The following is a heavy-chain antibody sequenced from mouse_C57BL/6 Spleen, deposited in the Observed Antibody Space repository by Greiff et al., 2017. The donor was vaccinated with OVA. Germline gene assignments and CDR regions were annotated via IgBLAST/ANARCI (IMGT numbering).Heavy chain of an antibody. D-gene: IGHD1-3*01. V-gene: IGHV1-47*01. CDR1: GYTFTTYP. CDR3: ARGGLKDFDY. Sequence: QVQLQQSGAELVKPGASAKMSCKASGYTFTTYPIAWLKQNHGKSLEWIGNFHPYKDDTKYNEKFKGKATLPVEKSSSTVDLVHSRLTSDDAAVYYCARGGLKDFDYWGQGTTLTVSS. CDR2: FHPYKDDT. J-gene: IGHJ2*01.